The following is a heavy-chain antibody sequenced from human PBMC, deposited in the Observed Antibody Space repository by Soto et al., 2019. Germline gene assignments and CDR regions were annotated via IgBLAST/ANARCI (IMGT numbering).Heavy chain of an antibody. Sequence: QITLKESGPALVRPTQTLTLTCTFSGFSLTSGVVGVGWIRQSPGKALEWLALIYWDDTKRYTPSLKSRLTITKDTSKSEVVLTMTNMDPADTATYYCAHRHDYGSGSVFFDYWGQGTLVTVTS. CDR1: GFSLTSGVVG. CDR3: AHRHDYGSGSVFFDY. CDR2: IYWDDTK. D-gene: IGHD3-10*01. J-gene: IGHJ4*02. V-gene: IGHV2-5*02.